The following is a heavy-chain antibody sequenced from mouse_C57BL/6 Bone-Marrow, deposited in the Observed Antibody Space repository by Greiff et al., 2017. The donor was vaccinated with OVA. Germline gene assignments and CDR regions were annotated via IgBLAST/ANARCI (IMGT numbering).Heavy chain of an antibody. D-gene: IGHD1-2*01. CDR2: IYPGDGAT. CDR3: ARGSHYYAV. V-gene: IGHV1-82*01. CDR1: GYAFSSSW. Sequence: QVQLQQSGPELVKPGASVKISCKASGYAFSSSWMNWVKQRPGKGLEWIGRIYPGDGATTYNGKFKGKATLTADKSSSTAYMQLSSLTSEDSAVYFCARGSHYYAVWGTGTTVTVSS. J-gene: IGHJ1*03.